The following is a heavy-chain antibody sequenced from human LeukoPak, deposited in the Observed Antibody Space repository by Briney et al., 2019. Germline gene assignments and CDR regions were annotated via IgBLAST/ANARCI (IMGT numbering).Heavy chain of an antibody. Sequence: GGSLRLSCAASGFTFSSYAMHWVRQAPGKGLEWVAVISYDGSNKYYADSVKGRFTISRDNSKNTLYLQMNSLRAEDTAVYYCASMDSRNYWGQGALVTVSS. V-gene: IGHV3-30-3*01. D-gene: IGHD3-22*01. CDR3: ASMDSRNY. J-gene: IGHJ4*02. CDR1: GFTFSSYA. CDR2: ISYDGSNK.